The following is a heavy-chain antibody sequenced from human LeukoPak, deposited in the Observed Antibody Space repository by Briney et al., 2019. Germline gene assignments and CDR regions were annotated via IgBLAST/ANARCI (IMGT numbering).Heavy chain of an antibody. V-gene: IGHV4-39*06. CDR3: ARDQGTMVLEYYFYY. J-gene: IGHJ4*02. Sequence: SETLSLTCTVSGGPISSNSYYWGWIRQPPGRGLEWIGSIYYTGYTHFNPSLKSRVTISVYTSNNQSPMHLSSLTAADTAMYYCARDQGTMVLEYYFYYWGQGALVTVSS. CDR1: GGPISSNSYY. CDR2: IYYTGYT. D-gene: IGHD1-1*01.